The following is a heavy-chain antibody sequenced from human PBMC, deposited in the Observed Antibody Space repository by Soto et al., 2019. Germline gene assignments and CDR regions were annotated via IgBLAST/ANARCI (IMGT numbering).Heavy chain of an antibody. CDR2: IYNSGST. J-gene: IGHJ5*02. V-gene: IGHV4-31*03. D-gene: IGHD1-1*01. CDR3: ARQYDNNIPSWFDP. CDR1: GGSISSGGYY. Sequence: QVQLQESGPGLVKPSQTLSLTCTVSGGSISSGGYYWSWIRQHPGKGLEWIGYIYNSGSTSYNPSPKRRMTMSADTSKNQFSLRLTSVTASDTAVYDCARQYDNNIPSWFDPWGQGPLVTVSS.